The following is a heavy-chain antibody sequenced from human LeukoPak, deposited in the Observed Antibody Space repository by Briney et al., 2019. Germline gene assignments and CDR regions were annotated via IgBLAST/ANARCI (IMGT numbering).Heavy chain of an antibody. Sequence: GGSLRLSCAASGFTFSSYAMSWVRRAPGKGLEWVSGVSGSGGITYYADSVKGRFTISRDNSKNTLYLQMNSLRAEDTALYYCARTPLVRYFDCWGQGTLVTVSS. CDR1: GFTFSSYA. D-gene: IGHD2-2*01. CDR2: VSGSGGIT. J-gene: IGHJ4*02. V-gene: IGHV3-23*01. CDR3: ARTPLVRYFDC.